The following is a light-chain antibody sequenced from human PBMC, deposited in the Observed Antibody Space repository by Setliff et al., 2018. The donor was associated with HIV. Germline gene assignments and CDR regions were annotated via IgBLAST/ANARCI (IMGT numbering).Light chain of an antibody. CDR3: SSYASSNTLV. CDR2: DVS. J-gene: IGLJ3*02. CDR1: SSDVGAYNY. V-gene: IGLV2-23*02. Sequence: QSVLAQPASVSGSPGQSITISCTGTSSDVGAYNYVSWYQQHPGKAPKLMIYDVSKRPSGVFNRFSGSKSGNTASLTISGLQAEDEADYYCSSYASSNTLVFGGGTK.